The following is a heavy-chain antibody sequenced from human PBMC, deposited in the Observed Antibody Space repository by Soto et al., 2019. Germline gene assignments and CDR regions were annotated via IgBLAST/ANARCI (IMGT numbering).Heavy chain of an antibody. V-gene: IGHV4-59*01. D-gene: IGHD1-7*01. Sequence: ETLSHTCPVSGVSITHYYWSWIRQPPGKGLEWIGYIYYSGSTNYNPSLKSRVTISVDTSKNQFSLKLSSVTAADTAVYYCARAGELPKWWFDPWGQGTLVT. J-gene: IGHJ5*02. CDR3: ARAGELPKWWFDP. CDR1: GVSITHYY. CDR2: IYYSGST.